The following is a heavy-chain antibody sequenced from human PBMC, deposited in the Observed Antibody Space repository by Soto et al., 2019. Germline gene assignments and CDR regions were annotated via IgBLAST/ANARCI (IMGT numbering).Heavy chain of an antibody. CDR2: IYPGDSET. V-gene: IGHV5-51*01. Sequence: PGESLKISCKGSGYSFTSNWIAWVRQMPGKGLEWMGIIYPGDSETKYSPSFQGQVTISADKSISTAYLQWGSLKASDTAIYYCARRYGSSSFWFDPWGQGTLVTVSS. D-gene: IGHD6-6*01. CDR3: ARRYGSSSFWFDP. J-gene: IGHJ5*02. CDR1: GYSFTSNW.